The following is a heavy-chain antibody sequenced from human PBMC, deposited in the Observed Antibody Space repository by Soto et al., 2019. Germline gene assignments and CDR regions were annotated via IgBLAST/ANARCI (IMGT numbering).Heavy chain of an antibody. Sequence: LETKPHTNTVFDGKFGGYYWSRIRKTTGKGLEWIGEINHSGSTNYNPSLKSRVTISVDTSKNQFSLKLSSVTAADTAVYYCSRAFSGSAAGATNWFDPWAREPWSPSPQ. J-gene: IGHJ5*02. V-gene: IGHV4-34*01. D-gene: IGHD6-13*01. CDR2: INHSGST. CDR3: SRAFSGSAAGATNWFDP. CDR1: DGKFGGYY.